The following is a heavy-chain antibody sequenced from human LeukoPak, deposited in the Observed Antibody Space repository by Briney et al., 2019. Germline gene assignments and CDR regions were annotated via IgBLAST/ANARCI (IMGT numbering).Heavy chain of an antibody. CDR1: GFTFSRSA. V-gene: IGHV1-58*01. Sequence: SVKVSCKASGFTFSRSAVQWVRQARGQRPEWIGWIVVGSGDTMYAQNFQESVTITRDMSTDTAYMELSSLRFEDTAVYYCAAEIPVRFDPWGQGTPVTVSS. CDR3: AAEIPVRFDP. D-gene: IGHD2-21*01. CDR2: IVVGSGDT. J-gene: IGHJ5*02.